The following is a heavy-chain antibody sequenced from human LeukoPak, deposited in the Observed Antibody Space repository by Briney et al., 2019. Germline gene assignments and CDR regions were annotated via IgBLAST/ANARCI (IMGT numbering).Heavy chain of an antibody. D-gene: IGHD5-18*01. CDR2: MNPNSGKT. Sequence: ASVKVSCKVSGYTFTSYDINWVRQATGQGLEWMGWMNPNSGKTGYAQEFRGRVTMTRNTSISTAYMELSSLRSEDMAVYYCARSLLYSYGYVSFDYWGQGTLVTVSS. CDR1: GYTFTSYD. J-gene: IGHJ4*02. CDR3: ARSLLYSYGYVSFDY. V-gene: IGHV1-8*01.